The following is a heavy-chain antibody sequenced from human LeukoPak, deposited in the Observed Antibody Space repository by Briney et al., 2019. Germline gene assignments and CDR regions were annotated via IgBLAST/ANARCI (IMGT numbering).Heavy chain of an antibody. V-gene: IGHV4-34*01. CDR1: GGSFSGYY. D-gene: IGHD1-20*01. CDR3: ARGVTGTTEIDY. CDR2: INHSGST. Sequence: SETLSLTCAVYGGSFSGYYWSWIRQPPGKGLEWIGEINHSGSTNYNPSLKSRVTISVDTSKNQFSLKLSSVTAADTAVYYCARGVTGTTEIDYWGQGTLVTASS. J-gene: IGHJ4*02.